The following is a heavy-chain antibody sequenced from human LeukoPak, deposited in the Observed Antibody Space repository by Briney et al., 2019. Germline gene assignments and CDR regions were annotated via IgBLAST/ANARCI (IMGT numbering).Heavy chain of an antibody. CDR1: GGSFSHYY. D-gene: IGHD4-23*01. CDR2: INHSGST. J-gene: IGHJ4*02. V-gene: IGHV4-34*01. Sequence: PSETLSLTCAVYGGSFSHYYWSWIRQPPGKGLEWIGEINHSGSTNYNPSLKSRVTISVDTSKNQFSLKLTSVTAADTAVYYCASYGGNSVYDSWGQGTLVTVSS. CDR3: ASYGGNSVYDS.